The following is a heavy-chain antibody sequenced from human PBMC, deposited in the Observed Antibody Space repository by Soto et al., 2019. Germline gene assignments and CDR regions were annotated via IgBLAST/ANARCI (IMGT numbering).Heavy chain of an antibody. CDR1: GYGFTNNY. V-gene: IGHV1-46*03. CDR3: GRSLGINEESGGWWANYFDR. CDR2: INPRDVRT. Sequence: QVRLVQSGAEVKSPGASVTLSCKTSGYGFTNNYIHWVRQAPGQGLEWMGVINPRDVRTAYAQKFQGRVTWSIDTSTNTVYMELSSLRYEDTAVYYCGRSLGINEESGGWWANYFDRWGQGTLVSVSS. D-gene: IGHD1-20*01. J-gene: IGHJ4*02.